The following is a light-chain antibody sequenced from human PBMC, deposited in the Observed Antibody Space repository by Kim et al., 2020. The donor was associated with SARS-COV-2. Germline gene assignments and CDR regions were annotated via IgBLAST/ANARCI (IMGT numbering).Light chain of an antibody. CDR1: QSVTSN. V-gene: IGKV3-15*01. CDR3: QQYKNWPLT. Sequence: IVVTQSPATLSVSPGERVTLSCRTSQSVTSNLAWYQQKPGQAPGLLIYGSSSRATGIPARFSGSGSGTEFTLTISSLQSEDFAVYYCQQYKNWPLTFGGGTKVDIK. CDR2: GSS. J-gene: IGKJ4*01.